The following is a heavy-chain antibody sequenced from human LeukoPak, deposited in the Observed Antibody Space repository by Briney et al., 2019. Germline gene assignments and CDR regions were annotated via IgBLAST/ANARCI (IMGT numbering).Heavy chain of an antibody. D-gene: IGHD2-2*01. CDR1: GFTFSSYG. CDR2: IRYDGSNK. CDR3: AKDSNAVPAATDLYYYYMDV. V-gene: IGHV3-30*02. J-gene: IGHJ6*03. Sequence: PGGSLRLSCAASGFTFSSYGMHWVRQAPGKGLEWVAFIRYDGSNKYYADSVKGRFTIARDNSKNTLYLKMNSLRAEDTAVYYCAKDSNAVPAATDLYYYYMDVWGKGTTVTVSS.